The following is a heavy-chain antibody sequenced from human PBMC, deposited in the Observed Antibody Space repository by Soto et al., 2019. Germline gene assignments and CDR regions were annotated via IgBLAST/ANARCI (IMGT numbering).Heavy chain of an antibody. D-gene: IGHD3-3*01. Sequence: ASVKVSCKASGYTFTGYYMHWVRQAPGQGLEWMGWINPNSGGTNYAQKFQGWVTMTRDTSISTAYMELSRLRSDDTAVYYCARSRVRFSKDFWSGYYSGLGHYYYGMDVWGQGTTVTVSS. J-gene: IGHJ6*02. CDR2: INPNSGGT. V-gene: IGHV1-2*04. CDR1: GYTFTGYY. CDR3: ARSRVRFSKDFWSGYYSGLGHYYYGMDV.